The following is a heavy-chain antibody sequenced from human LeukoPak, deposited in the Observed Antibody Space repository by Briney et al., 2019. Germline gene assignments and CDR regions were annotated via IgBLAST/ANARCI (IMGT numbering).Heavy chain of an antibody. CDR3: ARVSDIVATILETDFDY. D-gene: IGHD5-12*01. J-gene: IGHJ4*02. V-gene: IGHV1-18*01. Sequence: ASVKVSCKASGYTFTSYGISWVRQAPGQGLEWMGWISAYNGNTNYAQKLQGRVTMTADTSTSTAYMELRSLRSDDTAVYYCARVSDIVATILETDFDYWGQGTLVTVSS. CDR2: ISAYNGNT. CDR1: GYTFTSYG.